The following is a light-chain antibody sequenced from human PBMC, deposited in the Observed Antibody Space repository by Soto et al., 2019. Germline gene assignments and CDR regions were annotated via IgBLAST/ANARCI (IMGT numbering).Light chain of an antibody. CDR1: QSVDSTY. J-gene: IGKJ1*01. CDR2: ATS. CDR3: QQSYSFPRT. Sequence: EIVLTQSQGTLSLSPGERATLSCRASQSVDSTYLAWYRQKPDQSPRLLIYATSTRAAGIPDRFIGSGSGTDFSLTISSLQPEDFATYYCQQSYSFPRTFGRGTKVDIK. V-gene: IGKV3-20*01.